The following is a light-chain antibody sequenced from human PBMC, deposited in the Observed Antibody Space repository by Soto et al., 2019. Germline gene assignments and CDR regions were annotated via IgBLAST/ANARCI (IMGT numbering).Light chain of an antibody. CDR1: QRVSSSY. V-gene: IGKV3-20*01. CDR3: QRYGSSPPFT. Sequence: EIVLTQSPGTLSLSPGERATFSCRASQRVSSSYLAWYQQKPGQAPRLLIYGASSRATGIPDRFSGSGSGTDFTLTISRLEPEDFAVYFCQRYGSSPPFTFGQGTKVEI. J-gene: IGKJ2*01. CDR2: GAS.